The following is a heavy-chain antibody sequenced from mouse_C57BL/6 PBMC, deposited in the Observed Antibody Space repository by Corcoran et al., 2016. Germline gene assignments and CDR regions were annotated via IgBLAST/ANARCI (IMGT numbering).Heavy chain of an antibody. J-gene: IGHJ4*01. CDR3: ARLGSGYEGYAMDY. CDR1: GYTFTDYN. CDR2: INPNNGGT. D-gene: IGHD3-2*02. Sequence: EVQLQQSGPELVKPGASVKIPCKASGYTFTDYNMDWVQQSHGKSLEWIGDINPNNGGTIFNQKFKGKATLTVDKSSSTAYMELRSLTSEDTAVYYCARLGSGYEGYAMDYWGQGTSVTVSS. V-gene: IGHV1-18*01.